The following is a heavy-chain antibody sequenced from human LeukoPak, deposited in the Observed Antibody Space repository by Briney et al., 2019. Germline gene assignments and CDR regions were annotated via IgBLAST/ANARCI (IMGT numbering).Heavy chain of an antibody. CDR2: MNPNSGNT. CDR1: GYTFTSYD. V-gene: IGHV1-8*01. J-gene: IGHJ4*02. D-gene: IGHD3-22*01. Sequence: ASVKVSCKASGYTFTSYDINWVRQATGQGLEWMGWMNPNSGNTGYAQKFQGRVTMTGNTSISTAYMELSSLRSEDTAVYYCARWTGDYFNSSGYYYGYFDYWGQGTLVTVSS. CDR3: ARWTGDYFNSSGYYYGYFDY.